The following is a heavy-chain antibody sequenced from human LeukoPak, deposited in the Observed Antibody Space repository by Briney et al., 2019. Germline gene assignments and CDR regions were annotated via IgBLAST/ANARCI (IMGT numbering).Heavy chain of an antibody. J-gene: IGHJ6*03. CDR3: ARGKVGKWLRFSYYYYYMDV. CDR1: VGSINSY. Sequence: SETLSLTCTGSVGSINSYWSWIRQPAGKGLEWIGRISGGGTITYNPALQSRLSISIDTSKNQFSLKLMSVTAADTAVYYCARGKVGKWLRFSYYYYYMDVWGKGTTVTVSS. CDR2: ISGGGTI. D-gene: IGHD5-12*01. V-gene: IGHV4-4*07.